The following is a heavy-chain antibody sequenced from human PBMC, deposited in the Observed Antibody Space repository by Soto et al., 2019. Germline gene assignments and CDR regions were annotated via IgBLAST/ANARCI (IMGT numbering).Heavy chain of an antibody. D-gene: IGHD3-22*01. CDR3: ASTKYDSSAYYYWYLGL. Sequence: QVELVQSGAEVKKPGSSVKVSCQASEDTFRNYAISWVRQAPGQGLEWMGGIIPIFGTANYAQKFQGRVTITAATSATTLYLELRSLRSEDTAVYYCASTKYDSSAYYYWYLGLWGRGTLVTVSS. J-gene: IGHJ2*01. CDR1: EDTFRNYA. V-gene: IGHV1-69*06. CDR2: IIPIFGTA.